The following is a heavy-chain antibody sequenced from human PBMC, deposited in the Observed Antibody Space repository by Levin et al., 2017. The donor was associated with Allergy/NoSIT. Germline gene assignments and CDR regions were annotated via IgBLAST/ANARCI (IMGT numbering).Heavy chain of an antibody. CDR2: IWYDGSNQ. J-gene: IGHJ4*02. V-gene: IGHV3-33*01. CDR1: GFTFNSYG. Sequence: PGGSLRLSCAASGFTFNSYGMHWVRQAPGKGLEWVAVIWYDGSNQYYADSVKGRFTISRDNSKSTLYLQLNSLRAEDTAVYYCVTYCSSSDCQPHWGRGTLVTVSS. CDR3: VTYCSSSDCQPH. D-gene: IGHD2-2*01.